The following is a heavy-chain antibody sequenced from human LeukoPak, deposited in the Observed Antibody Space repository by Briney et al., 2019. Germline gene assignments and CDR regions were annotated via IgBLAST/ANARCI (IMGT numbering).Heavy chain of an antibody. Sequence: SETLSLTCTVSGGSISSYYWSWIRQPPGKGLEWIGYIYYSGSTNYNPSLKSRVTISVDTSKNHFSLKLSSVTAADTAVYYCARLGGYCTNGVCYSYFDYWGQGTLVTVSS. J-gene: IGHJ4*02. CDR3: ARLGGYCTNGVCYSYFDY. V-gene: IGHV4-59*01. D-gene: IGHD2-8*01. CDR1: GGSISSYY. CDR2: IYYSGST.